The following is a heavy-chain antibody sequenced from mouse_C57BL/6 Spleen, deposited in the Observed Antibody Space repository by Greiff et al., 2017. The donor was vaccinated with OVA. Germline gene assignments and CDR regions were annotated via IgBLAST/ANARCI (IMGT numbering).Heavy chain of an antibody. CDR1: GYTFTSYW. Sequence: VQLQQPGTELVKPGASVKLSCKASGYTFTSYWMHWVKQRPGQGLEWIGNINPSNGGTNYNEKFKSKATLTVDKSSSTAYMQLSSLTSEDSAVYYCARSLIYYDYLFAYWGQGTLVTVSA. D-gene: IGHD2-4*01. CDR2: INPSNGGT. V-gene: IGHV1-53*01. CDR3: ARSLIYYDYLFAY. J-gene: IGHJ3*01.